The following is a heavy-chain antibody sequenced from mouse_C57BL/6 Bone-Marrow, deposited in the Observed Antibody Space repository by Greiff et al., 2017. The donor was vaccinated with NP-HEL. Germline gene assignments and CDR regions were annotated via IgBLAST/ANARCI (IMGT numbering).Heavy chain of an antibody. D-gene: IGHD2-4*01. CDR3: ARRGLRRGSWFAY. CDR2: IYPRSGNT. J-gene: IGHJ3*01. V-gene: IGHV1-81*01. Sequence: VQLQQSGAELARPGASVKLSCKASGYTFTSYGISWAKQRTGQGLEWIGEIYPRSGNTYYNEKFKGKATLTADKSSSTAYMELRSLTSEDSAVYFCARRGLRRGSWFAYWGQGTLVTVSA. CDR1: GYTFTSYG.